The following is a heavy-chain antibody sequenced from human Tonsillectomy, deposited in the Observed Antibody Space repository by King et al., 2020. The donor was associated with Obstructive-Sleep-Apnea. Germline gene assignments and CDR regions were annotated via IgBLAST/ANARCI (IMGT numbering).Heavy chain of an antibody. CDR1: GGSVSSGSYY. V-gene: IGHV4-61*01. J-gene: IGHJ4*02. D-gene: IGHD3-22*01. Sequence: VQLQESGPGLVKPSETLSLTCTVSGGSVSSGSYYWSWIRQPPGKGLEWIVYIYYSGSTNYTPSLQSRVTISVDTSKNQFSLKLSSVTAADTAVYYCARDYYDSSGSHFDYWGQGTLVTVSS. CDR2: IYYSGST. CDR3: ARDYYDSSGSHFDY.